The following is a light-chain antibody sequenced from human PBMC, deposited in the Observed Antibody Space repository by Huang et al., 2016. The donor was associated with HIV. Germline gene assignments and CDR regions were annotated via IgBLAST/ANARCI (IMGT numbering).Light chain of an antibody. Sequence: EIVLTQSPATLSLSPGERATLSVRASQSVSSYLAWDQQKPGQAPRLLIYDASNRATGIPARFSGSGSGTDFTLTISSLEPEDFAVYYCQQRSNWITFGQGTRLEIK. J-gene: IGKJ5*01. V-gene: IGKV3-11*01. CDR3: QQRSNWIT. CDR1: QSVSSY. CDR2: DAS.